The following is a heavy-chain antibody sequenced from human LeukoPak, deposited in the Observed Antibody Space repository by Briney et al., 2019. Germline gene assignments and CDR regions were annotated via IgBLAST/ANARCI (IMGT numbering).Heavy chain of an antibody. D-gene: IGHD2-2*01. J-gene: IGHJ4*02. CDR3: ARVPETHFDY. CDR2: IYHSGST. V-gene: IGHV4-38-2*01. Sequence: SETLSLTCAVSGYSISRGYYWGWIRQPPGKGLEWIVRIYHSGSTYYSPSLKSQVTISVDTSKNQFSLKLSSVTAADTAVYYCARVPETHFDYWGQGILVTVSS. CDR1: GYSISRGYY.